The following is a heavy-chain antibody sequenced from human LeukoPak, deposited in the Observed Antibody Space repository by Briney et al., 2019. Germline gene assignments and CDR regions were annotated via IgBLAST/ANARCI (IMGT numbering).Heavy chain of an antibody. CDR1: GFAFSDYY. D-gene: IGHD3-10*01. V-gene: IGHV3-11*06. CDR3: ARWRFGDQSIDI. J-gene: IGHJ3*02. CDR2: ISSSSSYT. Sequence: GGSLRLSCAASGFAFSDYYMSWIRQAPGKGLEWVSYISSSSSYTNYADSVKGRFTISRDNAKNSLYLQMNSLRAEDTAVYYCARWRFGDQSIDIWGQGTMVTVSS.